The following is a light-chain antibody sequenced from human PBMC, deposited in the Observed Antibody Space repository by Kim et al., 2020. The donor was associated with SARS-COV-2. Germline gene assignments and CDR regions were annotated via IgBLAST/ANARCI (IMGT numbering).Light chain of an antibody. CDR3: QQYGNLPT. CDR2: DAS. J-gene: IGKJ3*01. V-gene: IGKV1-33*01. Sequence: DIQMTQSPSSLSASVGDRVIITCQASQDISYYLNWYQQKPGKAPKLLIYDASHLETGVPSRFSGGGSGTHFTFTISSLQPEDIATYYCQQYGNLPTFGPGTKVDIK. CDR1: QDISYY.